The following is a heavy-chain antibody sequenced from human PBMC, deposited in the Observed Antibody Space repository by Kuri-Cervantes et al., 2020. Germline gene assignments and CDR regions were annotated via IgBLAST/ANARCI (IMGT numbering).Heavy chain of an antibody. D-gene: IGHD1-26*01. CDR1: GYSISSGYY. CDR2: IYHSGST. Sequence: SETLSLTCAVSGYSISSGYYWGWIRQPLGKGLEWIGSIYHSGSTYYNPSLKSRVTISVDTSKNQFSLKLSSVTAADTAVYYCARGSGSANLDYWGQGTLVTVSS. CDR3: ARGSGSANLDY. J-gene: IGHJ4*02. V-gene: IGHV4-38-2*01.